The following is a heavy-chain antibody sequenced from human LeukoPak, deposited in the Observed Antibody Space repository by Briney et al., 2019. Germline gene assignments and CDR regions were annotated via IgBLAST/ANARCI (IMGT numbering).Heavy chain of an antibody. CDR2: IVVGTGNT. J-gene: IGHJ3*02. Sequence: GTSVKVSCKASGFTFSSSAIQWVRQSRGQRLEWIGWIVVGTGNTNYAQKLQERVTITRDMSTSTAYMELSSLRSEDTAVYYCARGLGSGWPDAFDIWGQGTMVTVSS. CDR1: GFTFSSSA. CDR3: ARGLGSGWPDAFDI. D-gene: IGHD6-19*01. V-gene: IGHV1-58*02.